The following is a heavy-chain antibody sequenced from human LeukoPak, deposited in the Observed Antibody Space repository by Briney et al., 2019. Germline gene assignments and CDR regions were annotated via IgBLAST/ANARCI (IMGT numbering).Heavy chain of an antibody. CDR3: AKDVYGSGN. Sequence: GGSLRLSCAASGFTISSYGMHWVRQAPGKGLEWVAVISYDGSNKYYADSVKGRFTISRDNSKNTLYLQMNSLRAEDTAVYYCAKDVYGSGNWGQGTLVTVSS. CDR1: GFTISSYG. J-gene: IGHJ4*02. CDR2: ISYDGSNK. V-gene: IGHV3-30*18. D-gene: IGHD3-10*01.